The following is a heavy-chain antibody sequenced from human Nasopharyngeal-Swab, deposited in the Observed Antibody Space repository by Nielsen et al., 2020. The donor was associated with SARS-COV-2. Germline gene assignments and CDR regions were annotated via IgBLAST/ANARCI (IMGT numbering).Heavy chain of an antibody. Sequence: ASVKVSCKASAHTSTSYGISRVRQAPGQGLEWMGWISAYNGNTNYAQKLQGRVTMTTDTSTSTAYMELRRLRSDDTAVYYCGRDYPGGSAPLQHWGQGTLVTVSA. J-gene: IGHJ1*01. D-gene: IGHD2-15*01. CDR2: ISAYNGNT. CDR1: AHTSTSYG. CDR3: GRDYPGGSAPLQH. V-gene: IGHV1-18*01.